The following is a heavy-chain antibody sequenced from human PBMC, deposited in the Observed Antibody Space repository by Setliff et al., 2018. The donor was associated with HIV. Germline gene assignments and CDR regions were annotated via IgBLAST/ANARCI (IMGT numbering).Heavy chain of an antibody. CDR2: INHSGST. Sequence: SETLSLTCVVSGGSISSSNWWSWVRQPPGKGLEWIGKINHSGSTNYNPSLKSRVTISVDASRNQFSLRLSSVAAADTAVYYCAAWGPRYSYAPYFFDSWGQGTLVTVSS. CDR3: AAWGPRYSYAPYFFDS. J-gene: IGHJ4*02. D-gene: IGHD5-18*01. CDR1: GGSISSSNW. V-gene: IGHV4-4*02.